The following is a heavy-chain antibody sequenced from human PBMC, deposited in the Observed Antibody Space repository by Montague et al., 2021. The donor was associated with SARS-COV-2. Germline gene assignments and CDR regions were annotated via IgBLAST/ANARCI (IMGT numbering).Heavy chain of an antibody. Sequence: PALVKPTQTLTLTCTFSVFSLSTNGVGVGWIRQPPGKALEWLALIYWDGDKRYSPYLMSRLTISRGTPKNQVVLTMTNMNPVDTATYYCAHRREDATLITDWFDPWGQGTMVTVSS. CDR2: IYWDGDK. CDR1: VFSLSTNGVG. CDR3: AHRREDATLITDWFDP. V-gene: IGHV2-5*02. D-gene: IGHD3-16*01. J-gene: IGHJ5*02.